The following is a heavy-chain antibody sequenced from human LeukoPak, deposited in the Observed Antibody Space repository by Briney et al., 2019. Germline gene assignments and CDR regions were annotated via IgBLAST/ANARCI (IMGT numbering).Heavy chain of an antibody. CDR1: GYTFTGYY. D-gene: IGHD3-3*01. Sequence: GASVKVSCKASGYTFTGYYMHWVRQAPGQGLEWMGWINPNSGGTNYAQKFQGRVTMTRDTSTSTAYMELSRLRSDDTAVYYCARQSSRLYYDFWSGYYYWFDPWGQGTLVTVSS. V-gene: IGHV1-2*02. J-gene: IGHJ5*02. CDR3: ARQSSRLYYDFWSGYYYWFDP. CDR2: INPNSGGT.